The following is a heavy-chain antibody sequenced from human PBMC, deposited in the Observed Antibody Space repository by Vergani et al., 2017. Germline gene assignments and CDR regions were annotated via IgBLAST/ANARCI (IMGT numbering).Heavy chain of an antibody. Sequence: QVQLAQSGAEVKKPGASVKVSCKASGYTFTGYYMHWVRQAPGQGLEWMGWINPNSGGTNYAQKFQGRVTMTRDTSISTAYMELSRLRSDDTAVYYCARETRFYGGYYYYGMDVWGQGTTVTVSS. J-gene: IGHJ6*02. V-gene: IGHV1-2*02. CDR2: INPNSGGT. CDR1: GYTFTGYY. D-gene: IGHD2/OR15-2a*01. CDR3: ARETRFYGGYYYYGMDV.